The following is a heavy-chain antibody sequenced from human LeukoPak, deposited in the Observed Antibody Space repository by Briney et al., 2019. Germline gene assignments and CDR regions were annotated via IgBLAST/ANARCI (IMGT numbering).Heavy chain of an antibody. CDR1: GGSIITYY. J-gene: IGHJ5*01. D-gene: IGHD3-10*01. Sequence: SETLSLTCSVSGGSIITYYWSWIRQPAGKGLEWIGRIYTSGTTNYNPSLKSRVTMSVDTSKNQFSLKLSSVTAADTAVYYCARKGSHPYNWFDSWGQGILVTVSS. CDR2: IYTSGTT. V-gene: IGHV4-4*07. CDR3: ARKGSHPYNWFDS.